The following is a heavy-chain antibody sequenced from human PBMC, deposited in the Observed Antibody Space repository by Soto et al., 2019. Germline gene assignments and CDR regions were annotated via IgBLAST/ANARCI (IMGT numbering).Heavy chain of an antibody. CDR1: GFTFSSYG. Sequence: QVQLAESGGGVVQPGRSLRLSCAASGFTFSSYGMHWVRQAPGKGLEWVAVISYDGSNKYYADSVKGRFTISRDNSKNTLYLQMNSLRAEDTAVYYCAKEEATPAPGYWGQGTLVTVSS. CDR2: ISYDGSNK. V-gene: IGHV3-30*18. CDR3: AKEEATPAPGY. J-gene: IGHJ4*02.